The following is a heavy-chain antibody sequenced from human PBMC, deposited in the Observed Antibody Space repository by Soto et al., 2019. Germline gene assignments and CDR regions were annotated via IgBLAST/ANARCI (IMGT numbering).Heavy chain of an antibody. CDR3: VHRAGIDGNWNGGYFDY. Sequence: QITLRESGPTRVKPTQTLTLTCTFSGFSLSARPVAVGWIRQPRGKALERLALIYWDDDKRYSPSLMSRLTITKDTSKNQVVLTMTNMDPLDTAIYSCVHRAGIDGNWNGGYFDYWGQGALVTVSS. J-gene: IGHJ4*02. D-gene: IGHD1-1*01. CDR2: IYWDDDK. V-gene: IGHV2-5*02. CDR1: GFSLSARPVA.